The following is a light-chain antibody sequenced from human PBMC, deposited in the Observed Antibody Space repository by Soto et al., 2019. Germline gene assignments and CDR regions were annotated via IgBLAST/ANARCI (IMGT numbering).Light chain of an antibody. CDR1: SSNIGSKT. V-gene: IGLV1-44*01. CDR3: AAWDDSLNGWV. CDR2: SNN. Sequence: QSVLTQPPSASGTPGQRVTISCSGSSSNIGSKTVNWYQQLPGTAPKLLIYSNNQRPSGVPHRFSGSKSGTSASLAISGLQSEDEADYYCAAWDDSLNGWVFGGGTKLTVL. J-gene: IGLJ3*02.